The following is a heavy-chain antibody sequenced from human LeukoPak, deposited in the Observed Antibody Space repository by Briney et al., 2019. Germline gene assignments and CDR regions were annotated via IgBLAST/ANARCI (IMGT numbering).Heavy chain of an antibody. CDR2: IYYSGTT. J-gene: IGHJ4*02. Sequence: SETLSLTCAVSGGTISGSNWWSWIRQPPGKGLEWIGYIYYSGTTSYNPSLKTRVTISIDTSKNQFSLKLSSVTAADTAVYYCARVLRPMASQYYFDYWGQGTLVTVSS. CDR1: GGTISGSNW. CDR3: ARVLRPMASQYYFDY. V-gene: IGHV4-61*01. D-gene: IGHD3-10*01.